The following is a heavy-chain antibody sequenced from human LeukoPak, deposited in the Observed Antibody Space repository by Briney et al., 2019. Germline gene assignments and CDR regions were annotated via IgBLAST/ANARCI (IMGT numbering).Heavy chain of an antibody. V-gene: IGHV5-51*01. CDR2: IYPCDSDT. J-gene: IGHJ4*02. CDR1: GYSFTSYW. CDR3: ARRHYYDSSGYPYYFDY. Sequence: GESLEISCKGSGYSFTSYWIGWVRQMPGKGLEWMGIIYPCDSDTRYSPSFQGQVTISADKSISTAYLQWSSLKASDTAMYYCARRHYYDSSGYPYYFDYWGQGTLVTVSS. D-gene: IGHD3-22*01.